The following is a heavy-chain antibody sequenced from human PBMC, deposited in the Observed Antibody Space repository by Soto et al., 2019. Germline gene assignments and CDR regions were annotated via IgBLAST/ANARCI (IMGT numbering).Heavy chain of an antibody. J-gene: IGHJ5*02. V-gene: IGHV1-69*13. CDR2: IIPIFGTA. D-gene: IGHD3-3*01. CDR1: GGTFSSYA. Sequence: SVKVSCKASGGTFSSYAISWVRQAPGQGLEWMGGIIPIFGTANYAQKFQGRVTITADESTSTAYMELSSLRSEDTAVYYCARGPPYTIFVPYNWFDPWGQGTLATVSS. CDR3: ARGPPYTIFVPYNWFDP.